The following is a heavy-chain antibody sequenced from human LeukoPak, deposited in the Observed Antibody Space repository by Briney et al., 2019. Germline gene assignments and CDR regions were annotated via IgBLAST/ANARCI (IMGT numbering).Heavy chain of an antibody. Sequence: ASVKVSCKASGGTFSSYAISWVRQAPGQGLEWMGGIIPIFGTANYAQKFQGRVTITADESTSTAYMELSSLRSEDTAVYYCARDRVEGYDFWSGTEGMDVWGQGTTVTVSS. J-gene: IGHJ6*02. V-gene: IGHV1-69*13. CDR3: ARDRVEGYDFWSGTEGMDV. CDR2: IIPIFGTA. D-gene: IGHD3-3*01. CDR1: GGTFSSYA.